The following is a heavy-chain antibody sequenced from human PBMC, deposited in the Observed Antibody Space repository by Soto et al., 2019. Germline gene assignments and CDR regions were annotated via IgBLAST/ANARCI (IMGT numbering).Heavy chain of an antibody. D-gene: IGHD4-17*01. CDR3: ASPAMTTTDY. Sequence: EVQLVESGGGLVKPGGSLRLSCAASGFTFSSYSMNWVRQAPGKGLEWVSSISSSSSYIYYADSVKGRFTISRDNAMNSLYLQMNSLRAEDTAVYYCASPAMTTTDYWGQGTLVTVSS. CDR1: GFTFSSYS. V-gene: IGHV3-21*01. J-gene: IGHJ4*02. CDR2: ISSSSSYI.